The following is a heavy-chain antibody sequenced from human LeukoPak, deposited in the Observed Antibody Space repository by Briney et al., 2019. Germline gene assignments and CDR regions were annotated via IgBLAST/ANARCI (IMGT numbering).Heavy chain of an antibody. CDR3: AKDRLPGTDLYGMDV. CDR1: GFTFSSYA. Sequence: GGSLRLSCAAPGFTFSSYAMSWVRQTPGKGLEWVSGISGSGGSTYSADSVKGRFTISRDSSKNTLYLQMNSLRAEDTAVYYCAKDRLPGTDLYGMDVWGQGTTVTVSS. V-gene: IGHV3-23*01. J-gene: IGHJ6*02. D-gene: IGHD1-1*01. CDR2: ISGSGGST.